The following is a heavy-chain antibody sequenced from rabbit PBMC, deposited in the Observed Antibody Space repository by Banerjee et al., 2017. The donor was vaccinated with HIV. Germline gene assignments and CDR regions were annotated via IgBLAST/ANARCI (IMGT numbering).Heavy chain of an antibody. D-gene: IGHD1-1*01. Sequence: QEQLEESGGDLVKPEGSLTLTCTASGFSFSSFYYMCWVRQAPGKGLEWIGCINVDVGSTYCASWAKGRFTISKTSSTTVTLQMTSLTAADTATYFCARDASSSGDYIPYYFNLWGPGTLVTVS. J-gene: IGHJ4*01. CDR3: ARDASSSGDYIPYYFNL. CDR2: INVDVGST. CDR1: GFSFSSFYY. V-gene: IGHV1S45*01.